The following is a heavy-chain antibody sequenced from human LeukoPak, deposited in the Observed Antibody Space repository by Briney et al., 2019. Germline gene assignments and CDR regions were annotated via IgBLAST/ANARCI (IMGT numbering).Heavy chain of an antibody. V-gene: IGHV1-2*02. CDR1: GYTFTSYA. Sequence: GASVKVSCKASGYTFTSYAMNWVRQAPGQGLEWMGWINPNNGDTNYAQKFQGRVSMTRDTSISTAYMELSRLRSDDTAVYYCARGLSGPYYYYYMDVWGKGTTVTVSS. J-gene: IGHJ6*03. CDR3: ARGLSGPYYYYYMDV. CDR2: INPNNGDT. D-gene: IGHD2-15*01.